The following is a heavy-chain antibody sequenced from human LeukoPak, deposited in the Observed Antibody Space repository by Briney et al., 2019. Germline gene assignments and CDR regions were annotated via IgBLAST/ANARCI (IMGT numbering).Heavy chain of an antibody. V-gene: IGHV3-66*01. J-gene: IGHJ4*02. CDR1: GFTVSSNY. Sequence: PGGSLRLSCAASGFTVSSNYVSWVRQAPGKGLEWVSVIYSGGMTYYADSVKGRFTISRDNSKNTLYLQMNSLRAEDTAVYYCAKDGGGLRYSSLYYFDYWGQGTLVTVSS. CDR2: IYSGGMT. CDR3: AKDGGGLRYSSLYYFDY. D-gene: IGHD3-9*01.